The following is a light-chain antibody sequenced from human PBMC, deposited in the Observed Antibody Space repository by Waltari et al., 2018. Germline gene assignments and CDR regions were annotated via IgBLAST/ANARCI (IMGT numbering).Light chain of an antibody. CDR1: TSNIGSNT. J-gene: IGLJ3*02. V-gene: IGLV1-44*01. Sequence: QSGLTQPPSASGTPGQRVTISCSGSTSNIGSNTVHWYQQVPGTAPKLLIFINKQRASGVPDRFSGSKSGTSACLAISGLQSEDESDYSCAAWDDSLNAWVFGGGTKLTVL. CDR3: AAWDDSLNAWV. CDR2: INK.